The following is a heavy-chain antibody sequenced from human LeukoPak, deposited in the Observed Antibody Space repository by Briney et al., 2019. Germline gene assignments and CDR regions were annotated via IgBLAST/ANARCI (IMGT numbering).Heavy chain of an antibody. Sequence: SVKVSCKASGGTFSSYAISWVRQAPGQGLEWMGGIIPIFGTANYAQKFQGRVTITADESTSTAYMELSSLRSEDTAVYYCAREGLTGYYFDYWGQGTLVTVSS. J-gene: IGHJ4*02. V-gene: IGHV1-69*13. CDR2: IIPIFGTA. CDR1: GGTFSSYA. D-gene: IGHD1-14*01. CDR3: AREGLTGYYFDY.